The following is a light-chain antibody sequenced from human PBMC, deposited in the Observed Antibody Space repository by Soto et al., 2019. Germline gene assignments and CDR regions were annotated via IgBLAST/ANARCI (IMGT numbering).Light chain of an antibody. CDR1: SSDVGGHNY. CDR3: SSYTSSNTLVL. J-gene: IGLJ2*01. CDR2: DVS. Sequence: QSVLTQPASVSGSTGQSITISCTGTSSDVGGHNYVSWYQHHPDKAPKLMIYDVSNRPSGVSNRFSGSKSGNTASLTISGLQAEDEADYYCSSYTSSNTLVLFGGGTQLTVL. V-gene: IGLV2-14*03.